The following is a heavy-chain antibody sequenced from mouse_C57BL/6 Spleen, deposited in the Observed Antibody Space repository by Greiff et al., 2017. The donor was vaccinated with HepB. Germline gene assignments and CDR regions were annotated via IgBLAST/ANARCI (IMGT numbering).Heavy chain of an antibody. CDR1: GYAFSSSW. CDR2: IYPGDGDT. D-gene: IGHD1-1*01. CDR3: ARSPITTVWAMDY. V-gene: IGHV1-82*01. Sequence: VQLQQSGPELVKPGASVKISCKASGYAFSSSWMNWVKQRPGKGLEWIGRIYPGDGDTNYNGKFKGKATLTADKSSSTAYMQLSSLTSEDSAVYFCARSPITTVWAMDYWGQGTSVTVSS. J-gene: IGHJ4*01.